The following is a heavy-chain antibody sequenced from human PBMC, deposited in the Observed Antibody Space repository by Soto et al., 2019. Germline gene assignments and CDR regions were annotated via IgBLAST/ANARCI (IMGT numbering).Heavy chain of an antibody. V-gene: IGHV4-39*01. CDR3: ARLGYYGAITPDS. Sequence: KASETLSLTCTVSGSSISSSSYYWGWIRQPPGKGLEWIGSIYYSGSTYYNPSLKSRVTISGDTSKSQFSLKLSSVTAADTAVYFCARLGYYGAITPDSWGQGTLVTVSS. CDR1: GSSISSSSYY. CDR2: IYYSGST. D-gene: IGHD4-17*01. J-gene: IGHJ4*02.